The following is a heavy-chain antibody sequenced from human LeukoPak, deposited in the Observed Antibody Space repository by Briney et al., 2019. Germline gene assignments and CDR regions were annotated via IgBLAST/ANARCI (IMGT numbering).Heavy chain of an antibody. J-gene: IGHJ6*03. CDR3: AREKSSWFGELSPYYYYYMDV. Sequence: GSLRLSCAAPGFSFDDYVMSWVRQPPGKGLEWIGEINHSGSTNYNPSLKSRVTISVDTSKNQFSLNLSSVTAADTAVYYCAREKSSWFGELSPYYYYYMDVWGKGTTATISS. CDR1: GFSFDDYV. CDR2: INHSGST. V-gene: IGHV4-34*01. D-gene: IGHD3-10*01.